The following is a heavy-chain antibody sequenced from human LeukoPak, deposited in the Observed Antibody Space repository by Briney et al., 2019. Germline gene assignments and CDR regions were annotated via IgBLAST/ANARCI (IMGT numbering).Heavy chain of an antibody. CDR1: GYSFSHHW. CDR2: MYPGDSDT. V-gene: IGHV5-51*01. J-gene: IGHJ5*02. CDR3: ARQNQLLPHSWFDP. D-gene: IGHD2-2*01. Sequence: GESLKISCQGSGYSFSHHWIAWVRKMPGKGLEWMAMMYPGDSDTRYSPSFQGQVTISVDKSISTAYLQWNSLKASDTGMYYCARQNQLLPHSWFDPWGQGTLVTVSS.